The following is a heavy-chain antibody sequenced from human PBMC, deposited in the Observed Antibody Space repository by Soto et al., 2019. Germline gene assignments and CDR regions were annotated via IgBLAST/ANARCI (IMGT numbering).Heavy chain of an antibody. D-gene: IGHD4-17*01. V-gene: IGHV4-31*03. CDR2: IYYSGTT. Sequence: QVQLQESGPGLVEPSQTLSLICTVSGGSISSGDYYWSWIRQLPVKGLEWIGYIYYSGTTFHNPSLKSRVSISVDTSKNLFSLKLSSMTAADTAVYYCARTSGDYGLSKYFQHWGQGTLVTVSS. J-gene: IGHJ1*01. CDR1: GGSISSGDYY. CDR3: ARTSGDYGLSKYFQH.